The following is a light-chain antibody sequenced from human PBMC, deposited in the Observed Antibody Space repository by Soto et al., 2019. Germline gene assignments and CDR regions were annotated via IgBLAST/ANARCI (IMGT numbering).Light chain of an antibody. Sequence: DIQVTQSPSTLSASVGDRVTITCRASQSISSWLAWYQQKPGKAPKLLIYKASSLESGVPSRFSGSGSGTEFTLTISSLQPDDFATYYCKQYNSYSWTFGQGTKV. V-gene: IGKV1-5*03. CDR3: KQYNSYSWT. CDR2: KAS. CDR1: QSISSW. J-gene: IGKJ1*01.